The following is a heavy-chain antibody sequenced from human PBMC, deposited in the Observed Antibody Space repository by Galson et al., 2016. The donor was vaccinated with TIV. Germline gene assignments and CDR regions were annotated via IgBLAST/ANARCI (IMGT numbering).Heavy chain of an antibody. CDR1: GGKFSSHA. CDR2: ITGMFGTV. D-gene: IGHD3-22*01. CDR3: ARGMDYYESCLDY. J-gene: IGHJ4*02. V-gene: IGHV1-69*13. Sequence: SVKVSCKASGGKFSSHAISWVRQAPGQGLEWMGGITGMFGTVNYANKFQGRVTIIADELTSTAYMELSSLRSEDTAMYYCARGMDYYESCLDYWGQGTLVTVSS.